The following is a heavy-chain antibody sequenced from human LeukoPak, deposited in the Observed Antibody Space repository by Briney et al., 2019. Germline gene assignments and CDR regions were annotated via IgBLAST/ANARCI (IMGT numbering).Heavy chain of an antibody. V-gene: IGHV4-30-4*01. CDR2: IYYSGST. J-gene: IGHJ6*02. CDR1: GGSISSGDYY. D-gene: IGHD3-22*01. Sequence: SETLSLTCTVSGGSISSGDYYWSWIRQPPGKGLEWIGYIYYSGSTYYNPSLKSRVTISVDTSKNQFSLKLSSVTAADTAVYYCARDPPSNYDRPYGMDVWGQGTTVTVSS. CDR3: ARDPPSNYDRPYGMDV.